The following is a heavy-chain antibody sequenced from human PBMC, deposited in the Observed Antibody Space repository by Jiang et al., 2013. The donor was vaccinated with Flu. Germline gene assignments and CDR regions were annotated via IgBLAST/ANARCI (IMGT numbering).Heavy chain of an antibody. CDR1: TFSSYE. D-gene: IGHD5-18*01. CDR2: ISSSGSTI. CDR3: AREGVTAMVYFDY. Sequence: TFSSYEMNWVRQAPGKGLEWVSYISSSGSTIYYADSVKGRFTISRDNAKNSLYLQMNSLRAEDTAVYYCAREGVTAMVYFDYWGQGTLVTVSS. V-gene: IGHV3-48*03. J-gene: IGHJ4*02.